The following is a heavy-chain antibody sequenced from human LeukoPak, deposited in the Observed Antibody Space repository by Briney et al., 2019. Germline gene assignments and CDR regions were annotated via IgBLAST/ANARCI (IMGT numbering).Heavy chain of an antibody. Sequence: GGSLRLSCAGSGFTFSSYWMNWVRQAPEKGLEWVANIKQDGSEKYYVDSVKGRFTISRDNAKTSLYLQMNSLRAEDTAVYYCARDLSGVTGYTYGRGIDYWGQGTLVTVSS. D-gene: IGHD5-18*01. J-gene: IGHJ4*02. V-gene: IGHV3-7*01. CDR1: GFTFSSYW. CDR3: ARDLSGVTGYTYGRGIDY. CDR2: IKQDGSEK.